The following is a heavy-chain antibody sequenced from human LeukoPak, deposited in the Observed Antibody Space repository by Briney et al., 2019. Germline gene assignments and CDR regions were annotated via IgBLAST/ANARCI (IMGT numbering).Heavy chain of an antibody. J-gene: IGHJ3*01. V-gene: IGHV3-23*01. D-gene: IGHD5-12*01. CDR3: ANESVARNGIYDAFDV. Sequence: AGSLRLSCAASAFTFTNYAMNWVRQAPGKGLEWVSVIGATDGLTYYTNSGKDRFTISTDNSTNNLYLQMQSLRDEDTDVYYCANESVARNGIYDAFDVWGQGTTVTVSS. CDR2: IGATDGLT. CDR1: AFTFTNYA.